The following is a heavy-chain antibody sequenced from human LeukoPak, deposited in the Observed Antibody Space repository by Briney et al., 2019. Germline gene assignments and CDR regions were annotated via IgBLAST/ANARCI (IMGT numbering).Heavy chain of an antibody. D-gene: IGHD6-19*01. CDR1: GFTFSSHA. J-gene: IGHJ4*02. V-gene: IGHV3-23*01. CDR3: AKGLAGTTFDY. CDR2: ISDNGVSI. Sequence: GGSLTLSCPPSGFTFSSHAMSWVRQAPGKGLEWVSTISDNGVSIYHADSVKGRFTISRDNSKNTLYLQMNSLRVEDTAVYYCAKGLAGTTFDYWGQGTLVTVSS.